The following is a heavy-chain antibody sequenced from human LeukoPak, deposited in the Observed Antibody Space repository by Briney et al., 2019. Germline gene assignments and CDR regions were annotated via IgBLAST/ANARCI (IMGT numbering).Heavy chain of an antibody. J-gene: IGHJ2*01. CDR1: GGSIRSYY. Sequence: SETLSLTCTVSGGSIRSYYWSWIRQPPGKGLEWIGYIYYSESTNYNPSLKSRVTISEDTSKNQFSLALTSVTAADTAVYYCARALFRYDSSSRSLHWYFDLWGRGTLVTVSS. CDR3: ARALFRYDSSSRSLHWYFDL. D-gene: IGHD3-22*01. CDR2: IYYSEST. V-gene: IGHV4-59*01.